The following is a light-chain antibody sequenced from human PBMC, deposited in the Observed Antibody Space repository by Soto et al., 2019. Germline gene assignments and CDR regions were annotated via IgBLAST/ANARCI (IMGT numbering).Light chain of an antibody. CDR1: QSVSSN. V-gene: IGKV3-15*01. CDR3: QQYNNWPQT. Sequence: EIVMTQSPDTLSLSPGERATLSCRASQSVSSNLAWYQQNPGQAPGLLIHGASTRATGIPARFSGSGSGTEFTLTISSLQSEDFAVYYCQQYNNWPQTFGQGTKVDIK. CDR2: GAS. J-gene: IGKJ1*01.